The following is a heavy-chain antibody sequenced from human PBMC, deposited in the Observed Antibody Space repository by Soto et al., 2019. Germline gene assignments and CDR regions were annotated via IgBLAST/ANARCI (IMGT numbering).Heavy chain of an antibody. CDR1: GFSLSNPRMG. D-gene: IGHD3-22*01. Sequence: GPGPTGEPTETLTLTCTVSGFSLSNPRMGVSWIRQPPGKALEWLAHIFPNDEKSYSTSLKSRLTISRDTSKSQVVLTMTNMDPVDTATYYCARIQRISMIVVSKPYFDYWGQGALVTVSS. CDR2: IFPNDEK. V-gene: IGHV2-26*01. CDR3: ARIQRISMIVVSKPYFDY. J-gene: IGHJ4*02.